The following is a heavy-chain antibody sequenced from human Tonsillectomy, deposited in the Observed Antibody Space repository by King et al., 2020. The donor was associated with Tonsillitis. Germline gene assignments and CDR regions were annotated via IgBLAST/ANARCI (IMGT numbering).Heavy chain of an antibody. Sequence: VQLVESGGGVVQPGRPLRLSCAASGFTYGKFGMHWVRQAPGKGLEWVAVISDDGGRSKYAASLKGRFTISRDNSRSTVSLQMNNLRPEDAGLYYCVRDSSQFDWYFDLWGRGTLVTVTS. V-gene: IGHV3-30*03. D-gene: IGHD2-2*01. CDR2: ISDDGGRS. J-gene: IGHJ2*01. CDR3: VRDSSQFDWYFDL. CDR1: GFTYGKFG.